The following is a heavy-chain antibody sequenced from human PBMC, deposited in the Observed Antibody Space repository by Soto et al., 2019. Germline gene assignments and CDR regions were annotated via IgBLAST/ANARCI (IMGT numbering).Heavy chain of an antibody. V-gene: IGHV3-30*18. CDR2: ISNDGNRK. CDR1: GFSFSSYG. D-gene: IGHD6-6*01. Sequence: GGSLRLSCAASGFSFSSYGMHWFRQAPGRGLEWVTVISNDGNRKYYGESVKGRFSVSRDNDEDTLYLQMNGLRPEDTGVYYCAKDRRQLSALDMWGQGTTVTVSS. J-gene: IGHJ3*02. CDR3: AKDRRQLSALDM.